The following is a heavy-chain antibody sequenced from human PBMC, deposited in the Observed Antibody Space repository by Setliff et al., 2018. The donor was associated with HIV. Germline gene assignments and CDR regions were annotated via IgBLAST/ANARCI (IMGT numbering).Heavy chain of an antibody. V-gene: IGHV1-69*10. CDR3: VRVGPWYYARSGYLASWDY. J-gene: IGHJ4*02. CDR2: TNPQSDIA. D-gene: IGHD3-22*01. CDR1: GFPFNHYA. Sequence: GASVKVSCKASGFPFNHYALSWVRQAPGQRPEWMGGTNPQSDIANYAQRFRGRVTITADHSTTTTYMELTSLRADDTAVYYCVRVGPWYYARSGYLASWDYWGQGTLVTVSS.